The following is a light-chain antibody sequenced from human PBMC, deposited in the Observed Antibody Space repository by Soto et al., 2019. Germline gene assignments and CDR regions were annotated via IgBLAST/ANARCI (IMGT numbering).Light chain of an antibody. J-gene: IGKJ2*01. CDR1: QSVSSN. CDR2: DAS. Sequence: EIVLTQSPATLSLSPGERATLSCRASQSVSSNLAWYQQRPGQAPGLLIYDASNRAAGIPARFSGSGSGTDFTLTISSLEPEDFAIYYCQQRSNWPPNTFGQGTKLEIK. CDR3: QQRSNWPPNT. V-gene: IGKV3-11*01.